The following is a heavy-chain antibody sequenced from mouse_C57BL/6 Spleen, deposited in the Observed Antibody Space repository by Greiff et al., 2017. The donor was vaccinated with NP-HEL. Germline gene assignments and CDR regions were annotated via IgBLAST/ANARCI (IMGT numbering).Heavy chain of an antibody. D-gene: IGHD3-3*01. Sequence: VQLQQSGPGLVKPSQSLSLTCSVTGYSIPSGYYWNWIRQFPGNTLEWMGYISYDGSNNYIPSLKNRISITRDTSKNQFFLKLNSVTTEDTATYYCAREGLGRYYAMDYWGQGTSVTVSS. V-gene: IGHV3-6*01. CDR2: ISYDGSN. J-gene: IGHJ4*01. CDR3: AREGLGRYYAMDY. CDR1: GYSIPSGYY.